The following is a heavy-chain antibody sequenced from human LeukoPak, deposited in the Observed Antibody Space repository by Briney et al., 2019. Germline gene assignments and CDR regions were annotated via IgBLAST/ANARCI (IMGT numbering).Heavy chain of an antibody. J-gene: IGHJ5*02. CDR2: IWYDGSNK. D-gene: IGHD3-10*01. CDR3: ARDRGTMVRGEGGEWDP. CDR1: GSTFSSYG. V-gene: IGHV3-33*01. Sequence: TGRSLRLSCAASGSTFSSYGMHWVRQAPGKGLEWVAVIWYDGSNKYYADSVKGRFTISRDNSKNTLYLQMNSLRAEDTAVYYCARDRGTMVRGEGGEWDPWGQGTLVTVSS.